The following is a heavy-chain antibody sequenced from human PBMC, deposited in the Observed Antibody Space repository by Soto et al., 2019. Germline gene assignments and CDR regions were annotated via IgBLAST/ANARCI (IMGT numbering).Heavy chain of an antibody. Sequence: KPSETLSLTCTVSGGSVSSSSYYWGWIRQPPGKGLEWIGSIYYSGSTYYNPSLKSRVTISVDTSKNQFSLKLSSVTAADTAVYYCARVIVVVVAAIDAFDIWGQGTMVTVSS. V-gene: IGHV4-39*01. CDR1: GGSVSSSSYY. CDR2: IYYSGST. CDR3: ARVIVVVVAAIDAFDI. J-gene: IGHJ3*02. D-gene: IGHD2-15*01.